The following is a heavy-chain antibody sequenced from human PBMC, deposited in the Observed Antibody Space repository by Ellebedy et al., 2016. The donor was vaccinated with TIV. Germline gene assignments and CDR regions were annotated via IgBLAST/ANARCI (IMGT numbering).Heavy chain of an antibody. D-gene: IGHD3-10*01. J-gene: IGHJ4*02. CDR3: ARGGIWFGEFPPY. CDR1: GYTFTSYD. Sequence: ASVKVSXXASGYTFTSYDINWVRQATGQGLEWMGWMNPNSGNTGYAQKFQGRVTMTRNTSISTAYMELSSLRSEDTAVYYCARGGIWFGEFPPYWGQGTLVTVSS. CDR2: MNPNSGNT. V-gene: IGHV1-8*01.